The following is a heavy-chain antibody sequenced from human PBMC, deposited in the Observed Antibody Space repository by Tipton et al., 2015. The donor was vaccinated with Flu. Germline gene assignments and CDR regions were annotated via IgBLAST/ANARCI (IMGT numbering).Heavy chain of an antibody. Sequence: QVQLVQSGAEVKKPGASVKVSRKASAYTFTSYGFSWVRQAPGQGLEWMGWISAYNGNTNYAQKFQGRVTLTTDKSTTTAYMELRSLRSDDTAVYCCARERRASYYYYGMDVWGQGTPVTVSS. V-gene: IGHV1-18*01. CDR2: ISAYNGNT. J-gene: IGHJ6*02. CDR1: AYTFTSYG. CDR3: ARERRASYYYYGMDV.